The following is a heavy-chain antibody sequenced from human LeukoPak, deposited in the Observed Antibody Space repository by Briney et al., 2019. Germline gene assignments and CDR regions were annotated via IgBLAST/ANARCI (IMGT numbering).Heavy chain of an antibody. J-gene: IGHJ5*01. V-gene: IGHV1-46*01. CDR3: ARAHPSGWSDF. CDR2: INPSGGST. D-gene: IGHD3-10*01. CDR1: GYTFSSYY. Sequence: ASVKVSCKASGYTFSSYYIHWVRQAPGQGLEWMGIINPSGGSTSYAQKFQGRVTMIRDTSTSTVYMELSSLRSEDTAVYYCARAHPSGWSDFWGQGTLVTVSS.